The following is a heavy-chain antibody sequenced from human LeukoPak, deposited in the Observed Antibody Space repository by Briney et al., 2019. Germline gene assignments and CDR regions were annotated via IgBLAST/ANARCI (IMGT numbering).Heavy chain of an antibody. CDR3: AKGVSEWGNLGN. J-gene: IGHJ4*02. V-gene: IGHV3-30*02. CDR1: GFTLKTYG. CDR2: TRPDADNK. D-gene: IGHD7-27*01. Sequence: PGGSLRLSCAASGFTLKTYGMYWVRQAPGKGLEWVAFTRPDADNKYYSDSVRGRFTISRDNPKNTLYPQMNSLRVEDTALYFCAKGVSEWGNLGNWGQGTLVTVSS.